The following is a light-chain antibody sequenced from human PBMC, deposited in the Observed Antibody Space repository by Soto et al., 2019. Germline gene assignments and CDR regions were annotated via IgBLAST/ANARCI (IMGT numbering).Light chain of an antibody. V-gene: IGLV1-44*01. CDR1: RSSIGSNT. Sequence: QLVLTQPPSASGTPGQRVTISCSGSRSSIGSNTVNWYQHLPGTAPKLLIYSNNHRPSGVPDRFSASKTGASASLAISGLQSEDEGDYYCAAWDDSLGGFYVSGTGTKLNVL. CDR3: AAWDDSLGGFYV. J-gene: IGLJ1*01. CDR2: SNN.